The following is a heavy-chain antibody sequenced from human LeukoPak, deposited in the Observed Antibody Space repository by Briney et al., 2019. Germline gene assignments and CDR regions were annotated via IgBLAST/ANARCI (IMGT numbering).Heavy chain of an antibody. D-gene: IGHD3-16*01. V-gene: IGHV3-23*01. Sequence: PGGSLRLSCAASGFTFSSYAMSWVRQAPGKGLEWVSGISGSGGTTKYADSVKGRFTISRDNSKNTLYLQMNSLRAEDTAVYYCVRGNSFSPPYYMDVWGKGTTVTVSS. CDR3: VRGNSFSPPYYMDV. J-gene: IGHJ6*03. CDR1: GFTFSSYA. CDR2: ISGSGGTT.